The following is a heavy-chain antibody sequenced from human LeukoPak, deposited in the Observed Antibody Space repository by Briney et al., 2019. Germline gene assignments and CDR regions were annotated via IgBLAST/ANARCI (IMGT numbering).Heavy chain of an antibody. D-gene: IGHD6-13*01. Sequence: ASVKVSCKVSGYTLTELSMHWVRQAPGKGLEWMGGFDPEDGETIYAQKFQGRVTMTEDTSTDTAYMELSSLRSEDTAVYYCATPTGGGYSSSWRAFDIWGQGTMVTVSS. CDR3: ATPTGGGYSSSWRAFDI. J-gene: IGHJ3*02. V-gene: IGHV1-24*01. CDR2: FDPEDGET. CDR1: GYTLTELS.